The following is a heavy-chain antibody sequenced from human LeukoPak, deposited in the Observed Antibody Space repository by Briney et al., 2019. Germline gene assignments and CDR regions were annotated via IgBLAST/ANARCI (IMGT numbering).Heavy chain of an antibody. Sequence: SSETLSLTRTDSGGSIGSSSYYRGCIRQPPGKGLEWIGTIYYSGSSYYNPSLNSRVTISAGTSNNQFSLKLSSVTAADTAVYYCARAPKPWVIYLDHWGQGTLATVSS. CDR3: ARAPKPWVIYLDH. CDR2: IYYSGSS. CDR1: GGSIGSSSYY. J-gene: IGHJ4*02. D-gene: IGHD3-22*01. V-gene: IGHV4-39*01.